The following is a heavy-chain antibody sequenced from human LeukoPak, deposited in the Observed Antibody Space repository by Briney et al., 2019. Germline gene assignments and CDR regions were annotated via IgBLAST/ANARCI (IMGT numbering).Heavy chain of an antibody. CDR1: GGSISGDSYY. V-gene: IGHV4-39*01. D-gene: IGHD3-3*01. Sequence: SETLSLTCPVSGGSISGDSYYWGWIRHPPGKGLEWIGSIYYSGSTYYNPSLKSRVTISVDTSKSQISLKLRSVTAADTAMYYCARLWSGYRPPDYWGQGTLVTVSS. CDR2: IYYSGST. CDR3: ARLWSGYRPPDY. J-gene: IGHJ4*02.